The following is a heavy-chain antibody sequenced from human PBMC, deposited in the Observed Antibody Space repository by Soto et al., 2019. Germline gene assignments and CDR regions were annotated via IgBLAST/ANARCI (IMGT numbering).Heavy chain of an antibody. D-gene: IGHD3-3*01. CDR2: ISAYNGNT. CDR1: GYTFTSYG. J-gene: IGHJ6*02. Sequence: ASVKVSCKASGYTFTSYGISWVRQAPGQGLEWMGWISAYNGNTNYAQKLQGRVTMTTDTSTSTAYMELRSLRSDDTAVYYCARGGGTKLRFLEWLSREAHGTDVCCQGPTVTVSS. CDR3: ARGGGTKLRFLEWLSREAHGTDV. V-gene: IGHV1-18*01.